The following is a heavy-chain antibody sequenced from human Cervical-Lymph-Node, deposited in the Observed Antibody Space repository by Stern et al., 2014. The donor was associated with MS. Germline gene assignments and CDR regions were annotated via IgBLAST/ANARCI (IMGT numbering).Heavy chain of an antibody. J-gene: IGHJ4*02. V-gene: IGHV3-33*01. Sequence: MQLVESGGGVDQPGRSLRLSCAASGFSFSRYAMHWVRQAPGQGLEWMARIWYDESNPYYADSVTGRFTISRDNFKNTLYLQMNSLRAEDTAVYYCASAYSSSHYYFDYWGQGTLVTVSS. CDR1: GFSFSRYA. CDR2: IWYDESNP. CDR3: ASAYSSSHYYFDY. D-gene: IGHD6-13*01.